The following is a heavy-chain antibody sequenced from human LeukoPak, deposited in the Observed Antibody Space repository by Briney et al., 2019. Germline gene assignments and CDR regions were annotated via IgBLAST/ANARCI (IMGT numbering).Heavy chain of an antibody. CDR2: IFWNSGGT. J-gene: IGHJ4*02. Sequence: GGSLRLSCAASGFTSDDHAMHWVRQAPGKGLEWVAGIFWNSGGTGYADSVKGRFTISRDNSKNTLYLQMNSLRAEDTAVYYCARPEAVYCSGGSCYPFDYWGQGTLVTVSS. D-gene: IGHD2-15*01. V-gene: IGHV3-9*02. CDR1: GFTSDDHA. CDR3: ARPEAVYCSGGSCYPFDY.